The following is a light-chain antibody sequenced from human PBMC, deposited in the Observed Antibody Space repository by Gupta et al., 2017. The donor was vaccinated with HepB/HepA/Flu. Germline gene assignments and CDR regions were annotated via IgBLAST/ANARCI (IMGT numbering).Light chain of an antibody. V-gene: IGLV2-23*02. CDR1: SSDVGSYDL. CDR2: EVS. J-gene: IGLJ1*01. CDR3: CSYAGSQTYV. Sequence: QSALTQPASMSGSPGQSIAISCPGISSDVGSYDLVSWYQHHPGKAPKVMIYEVSKRPSGVSNRFSGSKAGNTASLTISGLQAEDEADYYCCSYAGSQTYVFGTGTKVTVL.